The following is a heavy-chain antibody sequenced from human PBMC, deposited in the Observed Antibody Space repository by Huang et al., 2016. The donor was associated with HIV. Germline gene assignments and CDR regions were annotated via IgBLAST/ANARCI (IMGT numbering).Heavy chain of an antibody. CDR1: GFTFNNYG. CDR3: AKASRGGFELDF. CDR2: VSADGNIK. D-gene: IGHD5-12*01. J-gene: IGHJ4*02. Sequence: QVQLVESGGAVVKPGRSLRLSCTASGFTFNNYGMHWVRQAQGKGLEGVAVVSADGNIKKYVDSVKGRFTISGDKTQNMLYLQINNLRGEDTALYHCAKASRGGFELDFWGQGTLVTVSS. V-gene: IGHV3-30*18.